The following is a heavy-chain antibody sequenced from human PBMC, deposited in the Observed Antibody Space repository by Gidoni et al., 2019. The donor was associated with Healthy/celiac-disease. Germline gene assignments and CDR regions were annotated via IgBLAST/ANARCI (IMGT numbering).Heavy chain of an antibody. V-gene: IGHV4-39*01. CDR1: GGSISSSIYY. J-gene: IGHJ4*02. D-gene: IGHD5-12*01. CDR3: SSGRLTWAHSGYDTTGRFDY. CDR2: IYYSGST. Sequence: QLQLQESGPGLVKPSETLSLTCTVSGGSISSSIYYWGWIRQPPGKGLEWIGSIYYSGSTYYNPSLKSRVTISVDTYKNQFSLKLSSVTAADTAVYYCSSGRLTWAHSGYDTTGRFDYWGQGTLVTVSS.